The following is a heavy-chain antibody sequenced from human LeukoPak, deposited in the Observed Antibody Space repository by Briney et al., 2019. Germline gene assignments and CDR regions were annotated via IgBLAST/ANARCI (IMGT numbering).Heavy chain of an antibody. CDR1: GFTFSDYY. V-gene: IGHV3-11*06. D-gene: IGHD3-22*01. Sequence: PGGSLRLSCAASGFTFSDYYMSWIRQAPGKGLEGVSYISSSSSYTNYADSVKCRFTISRDTAKNSLYLQMNSLSAEDTAVYYCARMHYDSSGYYYVDYWGQGTLVTVSS. CDR2: ISSSSSYT. J-gene: IGHJ4*02. CDR3: ARMHYDSSGYYYVDY.